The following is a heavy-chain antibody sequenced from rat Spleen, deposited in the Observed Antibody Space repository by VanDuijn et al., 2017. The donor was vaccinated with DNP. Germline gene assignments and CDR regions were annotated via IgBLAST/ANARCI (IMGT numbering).Heavy chain of an antibody. CDR2: ISPGGGNT. V-gene: IGHV5-19*01. CDR3: ARRLSTEGGFDY. D-gene: IGHD1-11*01. CDR1: GFTFNNYA. Sequence: EVQLVDSGGGLVQPGGSLKLSCAASGFTFNNYAMHWIRQAPTKGLEWVASISPGGGNTYYRDSVKGRFTISRDNAKSTLYLQMDSLRSEETATYYCARRLSTEGGFDYWGQGVMVTVSS. J-gene: IGHJ2*01.